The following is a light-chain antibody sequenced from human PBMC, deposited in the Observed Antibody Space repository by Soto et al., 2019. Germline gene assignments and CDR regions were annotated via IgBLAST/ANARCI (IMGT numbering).Light chain of an antibody. CDR1: SGHISYA. Sequence: QAVLTQAPSASASLGASVKLTCTLSSGHISYAIAWHQQQPEKGPRYLMKLNSDGSHTKGDGIPDRLSGSSSGDERYLTISSLQSEDEADYYCQTWGTGIVVFGGGPKLTVL. V-gene: IGLV4-69*01. CDR2: LNSDGSH. CDR3: QTWGTGIVV. J-gene: IGLJ2*01.